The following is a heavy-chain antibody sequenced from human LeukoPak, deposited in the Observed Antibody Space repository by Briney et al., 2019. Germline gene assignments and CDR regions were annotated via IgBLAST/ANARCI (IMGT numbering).Heavy chain of an antibody. V-gene: IGHV3-74*01. J-gene: IGHJ4*02. Sequence: GGSLRLSCAASGNYWMHWIRQAPGKGLVWVSHINSDGSWTSYADSVKGRFTISKDNAKNTVYLQMNNLRVEDTAVYYCVSFYETYWGRGTLVTVSS. CDR1: GNYW. CDR2: INSDGSWT. CDR3: VSFYETY. D-gene: IGHD2-2*01.